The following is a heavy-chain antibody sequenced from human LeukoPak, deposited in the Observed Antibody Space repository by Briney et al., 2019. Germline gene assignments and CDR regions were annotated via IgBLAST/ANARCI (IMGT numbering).Heavy chain of an antibody. J-gene: IGHJ4*02. D-gene: IGHD6-13*01. CDR2: INHSGST. V-gene: IGHV4-34*01. CDR3: ARTTTEDQGSRHFDY. Sequence: SETLSLTCAVYGGSFSGYYWSCVRQPPGKGLEWIGEINHSGSTNYNPSLKSRVTISVDTSKNQFSLKLSSVTAADTAVYYCARTTTEDQGSRHFDYWGQGTLVTVSS. CDR1: GGSFSGYY.